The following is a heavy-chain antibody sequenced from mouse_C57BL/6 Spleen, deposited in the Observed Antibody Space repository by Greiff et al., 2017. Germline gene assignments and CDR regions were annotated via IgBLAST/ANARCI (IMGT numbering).Heavy chain of an antibody. J-gene: IGHJ2*01. Sequence: QVQLKQSGAELMKPGASVKLSCKATGYTFTGYWIEWVKQRPGHGLEWIGEILPGSGSTNSNEKFKGKATFTADTSSSTAYMQLSSLTTEDSAIYYCARGRGLRRGDFDYWGQGTTLTVSS. V-gene: IGHV1-9*01. CDR1: GYTFTGYW. CDR3: ARGRGLRRGDFDY. CDR2: ILPGSGST. D-gene: IGHD2-2*01.